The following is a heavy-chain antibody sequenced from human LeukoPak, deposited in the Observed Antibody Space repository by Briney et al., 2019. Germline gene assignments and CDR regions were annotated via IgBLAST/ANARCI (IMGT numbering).Heavy chain of an antibody. D-gene: IGHD1-26*01. CDR1: GFTFSSYA. V-gene: IGHV3-23*01. J-gene: IGHJ6*02. CDR3: AKDREYSGSYRPGPTRYYYGMDV. CDR2: ISGTGGNT. Sequence: GGSLRLSCAASGFTFSSYAMSWVRQAPGKGLEWVSGISGTGGNTYYADFVKGRFTISRDNSKNTLYLQMNSLRAEDTAVFYCAKDREYSGSYRPGPTRYYYGMDVWGQGTTVTVSS.